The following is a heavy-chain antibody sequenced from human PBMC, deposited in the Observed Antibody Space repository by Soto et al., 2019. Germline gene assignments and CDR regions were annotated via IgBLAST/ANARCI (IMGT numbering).Heavy chain of an antibody. CDR3: ARGTKYYYKGMDV. CDR2: IYDSGST. J-gene: IGHJ6*02. V-gene: IGHV4-59*01. CDR1: GDSINNYY. Sequence: SATXSLTCTVSGDSINNYYFTWIRHPPGKGLGWIGYIYDSGSTSYNPSLKSRLTISVDTSKNQLSLKLKSVTAADTAVYYCARGTKYYYKGMDVWGQGTTVTVSS.